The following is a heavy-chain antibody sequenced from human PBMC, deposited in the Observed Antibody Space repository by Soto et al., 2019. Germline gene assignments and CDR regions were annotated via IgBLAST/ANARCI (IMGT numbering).Heavy chain of an antibody. Sequence: GGSLRLSCAASGFTFRSHAMSWVRQAPGKGLEWVSAISGSGGSTYYADSVKGRFTISRDNSKNTLYLQMNSLRAEDTAVYYYAKDYGFTPTYDFWSGYASYYMDVWGKGTTVTVSS. CDR1: GFTFRSHA. CDR2: ISGSGGST. J-gene: IGHJ6*03. V-gene: IGHV3-23*01. CDR3: AKDYGFTPTYDFWSGYASYYMDV. D-gene: IGHD3-3*01.